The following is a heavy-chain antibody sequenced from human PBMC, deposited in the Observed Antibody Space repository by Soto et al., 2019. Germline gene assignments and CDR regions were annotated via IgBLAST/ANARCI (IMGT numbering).Heavy chain of an antibody. Sequence: EVQLVESGGGLVKPGGSLRLSCAASGFTFSSYSMNWVRQAPGKGLEWVSSITSSTGYIDYADSVKGRFTISRDNDKNSLYLRMNSLRAEDTAVYYCARMRGSYDFDYWGQGTLVTVSS. CDR3: ARMRGSYDFDY. CDR1: GFTFSSYS. CDR2: ITSSTGYI. V-gene: IGHV3-21*01. J-gene: IGHJ4*02. D-gene: IGHD1-26*01.